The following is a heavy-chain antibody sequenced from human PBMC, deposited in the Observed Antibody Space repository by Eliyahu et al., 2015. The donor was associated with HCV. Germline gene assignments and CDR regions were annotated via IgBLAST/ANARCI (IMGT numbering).Heavy chain of an antibody. D-gene: IGHD5-18*01. J-gene: IGHJ4*02. CDR1: TFSNFW. Sequence: TFSNFWXSWVRHTPGKGLEWVANIKEDGTEKNXVDSVRGRFTISRDNAKNSLYLQMNRLRVEDTAVYYCARDGYSYXYYFXYWGQGTLVTVSS. CDR2: IKEDGTEK. CDR3: ARDGYSYXYYFXY. V-gene: IGHV3-7*03.